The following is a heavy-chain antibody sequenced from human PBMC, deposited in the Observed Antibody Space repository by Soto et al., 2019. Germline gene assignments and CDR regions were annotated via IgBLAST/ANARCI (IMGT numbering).Heavy chain of an antibody. CDR3: ARMGLSYSSSWYSTHWFDP. V-gene: IGHV4-34*01. CDR2: INHSGST. Sequence: PSETLSLTCAVYGGSFSGYYWSWIRQPPGKGLEWIGEINHSGSTNYNPSLKSRVTISVDTSKNQFSLKLSSVTAADTAVYYCARMGLSYSSSWYSTHWFDPWGQGTLVTVSS. J-gene: IGHJ5*02. D-gene: IGHD6-13*01. CDR1: GGSFSGYY.